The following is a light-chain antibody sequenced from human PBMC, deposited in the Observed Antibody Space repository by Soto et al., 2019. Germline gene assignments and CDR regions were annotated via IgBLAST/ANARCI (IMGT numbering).Light chain of an antibody. Sequence: AIQLTQSPSSLSASVGDRVTITCRASQGISSYLAWYQQKPGKAPNLLIYDAPSLESGVPARFSGGGSGTEFTLTISSLQPDDFSTFYCQQYNNYPWTFGQGTKVDI. V-gene: IGKV1D-13*01. CDR3: QQYNNYPWT. CDR2: DAP. CDR1: QGISSY. J-gene: IGKJ1*01.